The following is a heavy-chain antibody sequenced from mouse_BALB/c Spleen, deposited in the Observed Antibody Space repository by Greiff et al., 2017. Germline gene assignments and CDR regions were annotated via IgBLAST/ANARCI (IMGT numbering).Heavy chain of an antibody. Sequence: QVQLQQPGAELVKPGASVKLSCKASGYTFTSYCMHWVKQRPGQGLEWIGEINPSNGRTNYNEKFKSKATLTVDKSSSTAYMQLSSLTSEDSAVYYCARSGGNYDYWGQGTTLTVSS. CDR1: GYTFTSYC. D-gene: IGHD2-1*01. V-gene: IGHV1S81*02. CDR2: INPSNGRT. CDR3: ARSGGNYDY. J-gene: IGHJ2*01.